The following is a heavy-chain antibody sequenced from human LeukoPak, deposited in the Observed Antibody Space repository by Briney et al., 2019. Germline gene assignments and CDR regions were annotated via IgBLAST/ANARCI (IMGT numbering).Heavy chain of an antibody. Sequence: ASVKVSCKASGYTFTSYGISWVRQAPGQGLEWMEWISAYNGNTNYAQKLQGRVTMTTDTSTSTAYMELRSLRSDDTAVYCCARGGRGYSGSYAFDIWGQGTMVTVSS. CDR3: ARGGRGYSGSYAFDI. V-gene: IGHV1-18*01. CDR1: GYTFTSYG. D-gene: IGHD1-26*01. CDR2: ISAYNGNT. J-gene: IGHJ3*02.